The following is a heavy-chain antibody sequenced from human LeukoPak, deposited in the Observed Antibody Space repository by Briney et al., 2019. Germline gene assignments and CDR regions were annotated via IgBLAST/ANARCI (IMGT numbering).Heavy chain of an antibody. CDR2: IYQSGRT. D-gene: IGHD2/OR15-2a*01. J-gene: IGHJ4*02. Sequence: SETLSLTCAVSLYSITDGYYWGWIRQPPGKGLEWIGSIYQSGRTYYSPSLKSRVTISVDTANNQFSLKLTSVAAADTAVYYCARQGPSRPSTSLSGFDYWGQGTLVSVSS. CDR1: LYSITDGYY. CDR3: ARQGPSRPSTSLSGFDY. V-gene: IGHV4-38-2*01.